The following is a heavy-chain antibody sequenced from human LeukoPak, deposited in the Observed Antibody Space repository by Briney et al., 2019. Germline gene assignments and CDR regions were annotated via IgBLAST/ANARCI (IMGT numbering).Heavy chain of an antibody. D-gene: IGHD3-10*01. CDR3: AKVPDYYGSGRYH. CDR2: ISWNSGYI. CDR1: GFTFNDYA. J-gene: IGHJ4*02. Sequence: GGSLRLSCEASGFTFNDYAMHWVRQAPGKGLEWVSGISWNSGYIGYADSVKGRFTISRDNAKNSLYLQMNSLRAEDTAVYYCAKVPDYYGSGRYHWGQGTLVTVSS. V-gene: IGHV3-9*01.